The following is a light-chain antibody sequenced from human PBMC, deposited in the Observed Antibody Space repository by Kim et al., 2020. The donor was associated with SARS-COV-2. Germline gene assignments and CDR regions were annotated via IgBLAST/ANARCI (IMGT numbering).Light chain of an antibody. Sequence: SPRERSTLACMASQSVSSNLAWYQQKPGQAPRLLMYGASTRATDIPARFSGSGSGTEFTLTISSLQSENFAVYYCQQYNNWPPLTFGGGTKVDIK. V-gene: IGKV3-15*01. CDR1: QSVSSN. J-gene: IGKJ4*01. CDR2: GAS. CDR3: QQYNNWPPLT.